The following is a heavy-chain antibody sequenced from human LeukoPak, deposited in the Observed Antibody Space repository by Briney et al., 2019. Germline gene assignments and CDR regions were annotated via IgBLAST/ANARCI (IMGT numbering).Heavy chain of an antibody. CDR2: IYYSGST. V-gene: IGHV4-39*07. Sequence: SETLSLTCTVSGGSISSSSYYWGWIRQPPGKGLEWIGSIYYSGSTYYNPSLKSRVTISVDTSKNQFSLKLSSVTAADTAVYYCAREGGYSSSWYPTYARPNNWFDPWGQGTLVTVSS. CDR3: AREGGYSSSWYPTYARPNNWFDP. J-gene: IGHJ5*02. CDR1: GGSISSSSYY. D-gene: IGHD6-13*01.